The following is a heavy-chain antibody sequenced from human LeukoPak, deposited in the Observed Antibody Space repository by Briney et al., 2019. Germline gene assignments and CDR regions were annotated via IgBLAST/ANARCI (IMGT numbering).Heavy chain of an antibody. V-gene: IGHV3-23*01. CDR2: ISNNGGYT. CDR1: GFTFSSSA. J-gene: IGHJ4*02. CDR3: AKQLGYCSDGSCYFPY. Sequence: GSLRLSCAASGFTFSSSAMSWVRQAPGKELEWVSAISNNGGYTYYADSVQGRFTISRDNSKSTLCLQMNSLRAEDTAVYYCAKQLGYCSDGSCYFPYWGQGTLVTVSS. D-gene: IGHD2-15*01.